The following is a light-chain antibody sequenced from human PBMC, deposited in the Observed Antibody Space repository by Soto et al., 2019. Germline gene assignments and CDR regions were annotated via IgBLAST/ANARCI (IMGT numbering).Light chain of an antibody. CDR2: DAS. CDR1: QSVSSY. Sequence: EIVLTQSPATLSLSPGERVTLSCRASQSVSSYLAWYQQKPGQAPRLLIYDASNRATGIPARFSGSGSGTDFTLTISSLEPEDFAVYYCQQRGSGYPFGQGTKLEIK. J-gene: IGKJ2*01. CDR3: QQRGSGYP. V-gene: IGKV3-11*01.